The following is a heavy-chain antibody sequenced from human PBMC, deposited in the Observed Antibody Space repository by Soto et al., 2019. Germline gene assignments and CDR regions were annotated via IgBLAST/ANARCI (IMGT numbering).Heavy chain of an antibody. Sequence: EVQLLESGGGLVQPGGSLRLSCAASGFTFSSYAMSWVRQAPGKGLEWVSAISGSGGSTYYADSVKGRFTISRDNSKNTLYLQMNSLRAEDTAVYYCARAILEWFGRFHSYYYYYGMDVWGQGTTVTVSS. D-gene: IGHD3-3*01. J-gene: IGHJ6*02. CDR2: ISGSGGST. CDR1: GFTFSSYA. V-gene: IGHV3-23*01. CDR3: ARAILEWFGRFHSYYYYYGMDV.